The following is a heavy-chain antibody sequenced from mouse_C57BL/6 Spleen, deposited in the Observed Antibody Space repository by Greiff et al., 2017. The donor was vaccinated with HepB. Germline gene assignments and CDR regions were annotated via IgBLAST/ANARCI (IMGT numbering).Heavy chain of an antibody. CDR1: GYTFTDYE. D-gene: IGHD1-1*01. CDR3: ARDGIYGYYGSSYGAWFAY. Sequence: VQLQQSGAELVRPGASVTLSCKASGYTFTDYEMHWVKQTPVHGLEWIGAIDPETRGTAYNQKFKGKAILTADKSSSTAYMELRRLTSEDSAVYYGARDGIYGYYGSSYGAWFAYWGQGTLVTVSA. V-gene: IGHV1-15*01. J-gene: IGHJ3*01. CDR2: IDPETRGT.